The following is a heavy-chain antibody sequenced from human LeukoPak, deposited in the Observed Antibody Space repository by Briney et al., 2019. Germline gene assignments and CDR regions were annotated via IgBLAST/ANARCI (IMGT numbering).Heavy chain of an antibody. D-gene: IGHD3-10*01. V-gene: IGHV3-74*01. J-gene: IGHJ4*02. Sequence: GGSLRLSCAASGFTLSSYWMHWVRQAPGKGLVWVSRINSDGSSTSYADSVKGRFTISRDNAKNTLYLQMNSLRAEDAAVYYCARGGWFGELPFDYWGQGTLVTVSS. CDR1: GFTLSSYW. CDR3: ARGGWFGELPFDY. CDR2: INSDGSST.